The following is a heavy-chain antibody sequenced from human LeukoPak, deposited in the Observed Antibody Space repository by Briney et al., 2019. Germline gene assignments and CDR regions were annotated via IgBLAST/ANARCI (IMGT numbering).Heavy chain of an antibody. V-gene: IGHV3-53*01. D-gene: IGHD1-1*01. CDR1: GFSVTRNY. CDR2: MYSGGGT. CDR3: ARYDNGKDYFDY. Sequence: GGSLRLSCAASGFSVTRNYVSWVRQAPGKGLEWVSLMYSGGGTSYADSVKGRFTISRDTSKNTLYLQISSLRAEDTALYYCARYDNGKDYFDYWGQGTLVTVSS. J-gene: IGHJ4*02.